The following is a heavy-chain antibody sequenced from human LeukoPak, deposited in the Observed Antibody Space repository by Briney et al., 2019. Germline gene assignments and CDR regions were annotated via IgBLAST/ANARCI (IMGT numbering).Heavy chain of an antibody. CDR1: GGSFSGYY. D-gene: IGHD5-18*01. J-gene: IGHJ6*03. CDR2: INHSGST. CDR3: ARRPTYSYGSYYYYYYMDV. Sequence: SETLSLTCAVYGGSFSGYYWSWIRQPPGKGLEWIGEINHSGSTNYNPSLKSRVTISVDTSKNQFSLKLSSVTAADTAVYYCARRPTYSYGSYYYYYYMDVWGKGTTVTVSS. V-gene: IGHV4-34*01.